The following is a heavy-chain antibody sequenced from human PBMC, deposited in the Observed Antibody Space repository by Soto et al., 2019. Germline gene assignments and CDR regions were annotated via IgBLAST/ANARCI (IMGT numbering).Heavy chain of an antibody. CDR3: ARWGTTGGLDV. V-gene: IGHV3-30*19. Sequence: QVQLVKSGGGVVQPGTSLRVSCVGSGFTFRSYVIHWVRQAPGKGLEWVALTSYDGSDKYYGDSVRGRFTISRDNSRNTVDLQMDSLRLEDTALYYCARWGTTGGLDVWGQGTLVSVSS. J-gene: IGHJ1*01. CDR2: TSYDGSDK. D-gene: IGHD3-16*01. CDR1: GFTFRSYV.